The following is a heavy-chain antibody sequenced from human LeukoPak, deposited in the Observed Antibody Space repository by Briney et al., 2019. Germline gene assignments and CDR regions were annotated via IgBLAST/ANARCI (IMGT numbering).Heavy chain of an antibody. CDR1: GGSISSGSYY. CDR3: ARDSSGWPRYFDY. D-gene: IGHD6-19*01. V-gene: IGHV4-61*02. CDR2: IYTSGST. Sequence: KPSETLSLTCTVSGGSISSGSYYWSWIRQPAGKGLEWIGRIYTSGSTNYNPSLKSRVTISVDTSKNQFSLKLSSVTAADTAVYYCARDSSGWPRYFDYWGQGTLVTVSS. J-gene: IGHJ4*02.